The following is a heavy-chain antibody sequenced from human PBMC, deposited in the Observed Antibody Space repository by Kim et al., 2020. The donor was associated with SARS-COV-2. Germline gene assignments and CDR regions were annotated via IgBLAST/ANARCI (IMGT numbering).Heavy chain of an antibody. CDR2: IWYDGSNK. CDR1: GFTFSSYG. D-gene: IGHD3-9*01. J-gene: IGHJ4*02. CDR3: ARGDVLRYFDWLSTYHPFDY. Sequence: GGSLRLSCAASGFTFSSYGMHWVRQAPGKGLEWVAVIWYDGSNKYYADSVKGRFTISRDNSKNTLYLQMNSLRAEDTAVYYCARGDVLRYFDWLSTYHPFDYWGQGTLVTVSS. V-gene: IGHV3-33*01.